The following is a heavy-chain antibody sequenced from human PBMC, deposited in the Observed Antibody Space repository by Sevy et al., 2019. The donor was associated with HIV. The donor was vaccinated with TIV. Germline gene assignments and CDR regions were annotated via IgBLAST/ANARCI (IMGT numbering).Heavy chain of an antibody. V-gene: IGHV1-2*06. Sequence: ASVKVSCKASGYTFTGDYLHWVRQAPGHGLEWMGRVFPNSGGTNYAQKFQGRVTMTRHTSISTAYMELSRLRSDDTAVYYCARDGGGGTTNAGMDVWGQGTTVTVSS. CDR1: GYTFTGDY. CDR2: VFPNSGGT. CDR3: ARDGGGGTTNAGMDV. J-gene: IGHJ6*02. D-gene: IGHD1-7*01.